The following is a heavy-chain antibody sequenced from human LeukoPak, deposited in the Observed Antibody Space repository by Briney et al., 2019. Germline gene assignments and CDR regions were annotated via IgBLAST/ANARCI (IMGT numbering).Heavy chain of an antibody. CDR1: GNYW. J-gene: IGHJ4*02. V-gene: IGHV3-74*01. CDR3: ARRVVVPAAPYYFDY. CDR2: INSDGSST. D-gene: IGHD2-2*01. Sequence: GGSLRLSCAASGNYWMHWVRQAPGKGLVWVSGINSDGSSTSYADSVKGRFTISRDNAKNTLYLQMNSLRAEDTAVYYCARRVVVPAAPYYFDYWGQGTLVTVSS.